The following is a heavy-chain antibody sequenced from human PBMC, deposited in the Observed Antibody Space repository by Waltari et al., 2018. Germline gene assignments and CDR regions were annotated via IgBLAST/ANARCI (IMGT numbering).Heavy chain of an antibody. CDR3: ATWRWGQSEFDY. CDR1: GFTFRRHW. V-gene: IGHV3-7*01. CDR2: IKEKGSDK. J-gene: IGHJ4*02. Sequence: EAQLVESGGKLVQPGGSLRLSCVASGFTFRRHWMSWVRQAPGRGLEGVATIKEKGSDKHYVDSVRGRVTISRDNANDSLYLQMNSLRAEDTAVYYCATWRWGQSEFDYWGQGTLVTVSS. D-gene: IGHD7-27*01.